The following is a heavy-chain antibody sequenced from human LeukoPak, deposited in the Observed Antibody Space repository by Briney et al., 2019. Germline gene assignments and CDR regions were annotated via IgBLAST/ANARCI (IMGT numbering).Heavy chain of an antibody. CDR3: ASRYYFVSGSYYPFDF. CDR2: IHYSGTT. Sequence: PSETLSLTCNVSGGSISDNDYSWDWSRQPPGKGLEWMGRIHYSGTTYSNPSLKSRISISVDTSKSQFSLKLRSVTAADTAVYYCASRYYFVSGSYYPFDFWGQGTLVTVSS. D-gene: IGHD3-10*01. V-gene: IGHV4-39*01. CDR1: GGSISDNDYS. J-gene: IGHJ4*02.